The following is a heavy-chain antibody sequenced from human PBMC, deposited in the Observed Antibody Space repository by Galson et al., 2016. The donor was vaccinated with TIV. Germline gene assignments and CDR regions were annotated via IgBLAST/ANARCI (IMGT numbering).Heavy chain of an antibody. V-gene: IGHV3-23*01. CDR3: AKMDSSGFDYVRRFDF. CDR1: GFTFSSFA. J-gene: IGHJ4*02. CDR2: ISAGGGRT. D-gene: IGHD3-22*01. Sequence: SPRLSCAASGFTFSSFAVSWVRQAPGKGLEWVSAISAGGGRTNYADSVKGRFTISRDNPKNTLYLQMSSLRAEDTAVYFCAKMDSSGFDYVRRFDFWGQGTLATVSS.